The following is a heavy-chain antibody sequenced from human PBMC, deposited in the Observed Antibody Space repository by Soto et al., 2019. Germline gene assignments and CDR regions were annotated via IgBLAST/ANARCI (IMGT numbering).Heavy chain of an antibody. J-gene: IGHJ4*02. CDR3: ASGGTTVNRRFDF. CDR2: IIPILDTT. CDR1: GGTSSSYA. Sequence: QVQVVQSGAEVKKPGSSVRVSCKASGGTSSSYAITWMRQAPGQGLEWMGGIIPILDTTDYAQKFQGRVTFTADESTSTVYMELSSLTSDDTAVYYCASGGTTVNRRFDFWGQGTLVTVSS. D-gene: IGHD4-4*01. V-gene: IGHV1-69*01.